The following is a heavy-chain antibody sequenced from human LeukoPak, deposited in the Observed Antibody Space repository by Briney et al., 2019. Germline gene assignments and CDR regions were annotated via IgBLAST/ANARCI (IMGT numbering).Heavy chain of an antibody. CDR1: GFTFSDLA. Sequence: SGGSLRLSCAASGFTFSDLAMHWVRQAPGKGLEWVAVISYDGSKKYYADSVKGRFSISKDNSKNALYLQMNTLRAEDTAIYYCATDDDFGDYRLDHWGQGTPVTVSS. D-gene: IGHD4-17*01. CDR3: ATDDDFGDYRLDH. J-gene: IGHJ5*02. V-gene: IGHV3-30*04. CDR2: ISYDGSKK.